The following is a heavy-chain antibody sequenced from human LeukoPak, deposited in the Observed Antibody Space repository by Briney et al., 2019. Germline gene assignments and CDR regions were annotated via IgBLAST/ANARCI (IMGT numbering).Heavy chain of an antibody. D-gene: IGHD6-13*01. Sequence: SETLSLTCTVSGGSISSYYWSWFRQPPGKGLEWIGEINHSGSTNYNPSLKSRVTISVDTSKNQFSLKLSSVTAADTAVYYCAREPSDSSSWYGWFDPWGQGTLVTVSS. CDR1: GGSISSYY. J-gene: IGHJ5*02. V-gene: IGHV4-34*01. CDR2: INHSGST. CDR3: AREPSDSSSWYGWFDP.